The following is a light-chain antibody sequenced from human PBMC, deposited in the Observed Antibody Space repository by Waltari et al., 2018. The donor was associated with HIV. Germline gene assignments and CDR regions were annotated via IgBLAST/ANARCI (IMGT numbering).Light chain of an antibody. CDR2: LVS. Sequence: DILMTQSPVSLSVTPGEPATISCKSRQSLLHTNRYTYLDWYLQKPGQSPQLLIYLVSYRAAGVSDRFSGSGSGTDFTLKISRVEADDVGVYYCMQALETPGTFGQGTRLDI. CDR1: QSLLHTNRYTY. V-gene: IGKV2-28*01. J-gene: IGKJ2*01. CDR3: MQALETPGT.